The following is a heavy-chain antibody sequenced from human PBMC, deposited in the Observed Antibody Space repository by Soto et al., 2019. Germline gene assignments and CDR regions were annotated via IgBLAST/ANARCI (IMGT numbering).Heavy chain of an antibody. CDR1: GVSLTSGKW. CDR2: IFHDGTA. CDR3: ARLVYDTRLNYMYFDF. V-gene: IGHV4-4*02. J-gene: IGHJ4*02. D-gene: IGHD3-10*01. Sequence: PSETRSLACPVAGVSLTSGKWWTWIRQSPQRGLAYIGEIFHDGTANYYPSFERRVAMSVDTSRNQFSLKLTSVTAADTAVYFCARLVYDTRLNYMYFDFWGPGTLVTVSS.